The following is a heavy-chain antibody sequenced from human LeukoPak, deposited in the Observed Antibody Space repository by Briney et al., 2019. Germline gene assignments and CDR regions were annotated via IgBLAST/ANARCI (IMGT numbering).Heavy chain of an antibody. J-gene: IGHJ4*02. V-gene: IGHV4-38-2*01. CDR3: ARNTTERFFDY. Sequence: SETLSLTCAVSGSSIRSDYYWGWFRQPPGKGLEWIGSIYHSGSSSYNPSLKSRVTISVDTSQNQFSLNLNSVTAADTAVYYCARNTTERFFDYWGQGTLVTVSS. CDR2: IYHSGSS. CDR1: GSSIRSDYY. D-gene: IGHD4-17*01.